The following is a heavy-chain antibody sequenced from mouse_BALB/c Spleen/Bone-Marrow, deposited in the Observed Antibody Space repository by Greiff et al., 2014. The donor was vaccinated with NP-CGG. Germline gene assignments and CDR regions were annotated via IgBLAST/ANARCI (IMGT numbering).Heavy chain of an antibody. CDR3: ARGDGYAMDY. CDR1: GFNIKDYY. CDR2: IDPENGNT. Sequence: EVQLQQSGAEIVRPGALVKLSCKASGFNIKDYYMQWVKQRPEQGLEWIGWIDPENGNTIYDPKFQGKASITADTSSNTAYLQLSSLTSEDTAVYYCARGDGYAMDYWGQGTPVTVSS. J-gene: IGHJ4*01. V-gene: IGHV14-1*02.